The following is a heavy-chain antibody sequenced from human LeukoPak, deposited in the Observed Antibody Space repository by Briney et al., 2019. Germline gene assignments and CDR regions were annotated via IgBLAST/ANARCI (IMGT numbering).Heavy chain of an antibody. CDR1: GYSISSGYY. CDR3: AKGYSGSDAFDI. J-gene: IGHJ3*02. Sequence: PSETLSLTCAVSGYSISSGYYWGWIRQPPGKGLEWIGSIYHSGSTYYNPSLKSRVTISVDTSKNQFSLKLSSVTAADTAVYYCAKGYSGSDAFDIWGQGTMATVSS. CDR2: IYHSGST. V-gene: IGHV4-38-2*01. D-gene: IGHD2-15*01.